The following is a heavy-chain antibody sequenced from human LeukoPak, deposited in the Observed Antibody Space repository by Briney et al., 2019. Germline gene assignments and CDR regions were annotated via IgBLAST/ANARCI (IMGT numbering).Heavy chain of an antibody. D-gene: IGHD1-26*01. Sequence: GGSLRLSCAASGFTFSDHYMNRVRQAPGKGLEWVGRIRDKPNSYTTEYAASVKGRFTISGDDSKNSMWLQMNSLKTEDTAVYYCTRERWRSGSYHDAFDSWGQGTVVAVSS. CDR3: TRERWRSGSYHDAFDS. J-gene: IGHJ3*02. CDR2: IRDKPNSYTT. CDR1: GFTFSDHY. V-gene: IGHV3-72*01.